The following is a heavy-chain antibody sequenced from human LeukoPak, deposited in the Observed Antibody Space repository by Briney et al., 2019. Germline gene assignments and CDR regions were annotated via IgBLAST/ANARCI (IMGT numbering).Heavy chain of an antibody. CDR3: ARAPRRDSSGYR. CDR1: GGSISSDDYY. CDR2: IYYSGST. D-gene: IGHD3-22*01. V-gene: IGHV4-39*01. J-gene: IGHJ5*02. Sequence: PSQTLSLTCTVSGGSISSDDYYWAWIRQPPGKGLEWIGSIYYSGSTYYNPSLKSRVTISVDTSKNQFSLKLSSVTAADTAVYYCARAPRRDSSGYRWGQGTLVTVSS.